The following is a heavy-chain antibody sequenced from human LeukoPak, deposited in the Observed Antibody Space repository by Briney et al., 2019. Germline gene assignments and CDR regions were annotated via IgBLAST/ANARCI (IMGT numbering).Heavy chain of an antibody. CDR3: AKSLFTSATGTGRAFHI. D-gene: IGHD1-1*01. J-gene: IGHJ3*02. V-gene: IGHV3-23*01. CDR2: ISASGDVT. CDR1: GFSFSAYP. Sequence: PGGSLRLSCAASGFSFSAYPMGWVRQAPGKGLQWLSGISASGDVTFHADRVKGRFAISRDNSKNTLYLQMTGLRAGDTAEHYCAKSLFTSATGTGRAFHIWGQGTMVTVSS.